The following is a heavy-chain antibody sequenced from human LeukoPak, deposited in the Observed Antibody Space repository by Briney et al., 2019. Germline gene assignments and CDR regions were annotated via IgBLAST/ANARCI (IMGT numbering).Heavy chain of an antibody. CDR2: ISNSGTT. Sequence: GGSLRLSCAASGFAVSNNHVTWVRQAPGKGLEWVSVISNSGTTYYADSVKGRVTISRDNSKNTLYLQMNSLRAEDTAVYYCAREWQRWGPGYFDYWGQGTLVTVSS. J-gene: IGHJ4*02. D-gene: IGHD5-12*01. CDR1: GFAVSNNH. V-gene: IGHV3-66*01. CDR3: AREWQRWGPGYFDY.